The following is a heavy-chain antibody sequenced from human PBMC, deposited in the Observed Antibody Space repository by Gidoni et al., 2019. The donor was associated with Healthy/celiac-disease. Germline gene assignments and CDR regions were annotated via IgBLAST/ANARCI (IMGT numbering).Heavy chain of an antibody. CDR2: ITPIFGTA. J-gene: IGHJ5*02. CDR1: GGTFRSYA. Sequence: QVQLVQSGAEVKKPGSSVKVSCKASGGTFRSYAISWVRQAPGQGLEWMGGITPIFGTANYAQKFQGRVTITADESTSTAYMELSSLRSEDTAVYYCARVFYGSAYNWFDPWGQGTLVTVSS. CDR3: ARVFYGSAYNWFDP. V-gene: IGHV1-69*01. D-gene: IGHD3-10*01.